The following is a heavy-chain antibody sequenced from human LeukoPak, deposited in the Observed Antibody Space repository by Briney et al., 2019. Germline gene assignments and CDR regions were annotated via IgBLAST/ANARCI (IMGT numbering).Heavy chain of an antibody. J-gene: IGHJ4*02. CDR3: AVELDY. CDR1: GYTFTGYY. CDR2: ISAYNGNT. Sequence: ASVKVSCKASGYTFTGYYMHWVRQAPGQGLEWMGWISAYNGNTNYAQKLQGRVTMTTDTSTSTAYMELRSLRSDDTAVYYCAVELDYWGQGTLVTVSS. V-gene: IGHV1-18*04. D-gene: IGHD1-1*01.